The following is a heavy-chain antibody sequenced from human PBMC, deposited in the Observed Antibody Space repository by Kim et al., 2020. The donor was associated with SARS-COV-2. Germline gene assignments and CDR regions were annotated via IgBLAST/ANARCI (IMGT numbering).Heavy chain of an antibody. D-gene: IGHD3-10*01. V-gene: IGHV1-24*01. CDR3: ATERLLWSSYYGMDV. J-gene: IGHJ6*02. Sequence: QKFQGRVTMTEDTSTDTAYMELSSLRSEDTAVYYCATERLLWSSYYGMDVWGQGTTVTVSS.